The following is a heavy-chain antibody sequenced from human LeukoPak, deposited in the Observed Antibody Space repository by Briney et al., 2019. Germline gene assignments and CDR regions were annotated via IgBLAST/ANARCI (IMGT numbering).Heavy chain of an antibody. Sequence: SETLSLTCTVSGGSISSYYWSWIRQPPGKGLEWIGYIYYSGSTNYNPSLKSRVTISVDTSKNQFSLKLSSVTAADTAVYYCASNYGSGSYYHYNWFDPWGQGTLVTVSS. CDR1: GGSISSYY. D-gene: IGHD3-10*01. CDR2: IYYSGST. J-gene: IGHJ5*02. V-gene: IGHV4-59*12. CDR3: ASNYGSGSYYHYNWFDP.